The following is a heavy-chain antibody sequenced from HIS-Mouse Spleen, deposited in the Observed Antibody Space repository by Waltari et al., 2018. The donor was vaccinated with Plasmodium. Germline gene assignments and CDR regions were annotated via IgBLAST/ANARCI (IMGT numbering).Heavy chain of an antibody. CDR3: ARARYCSSTSCYAFDI. J-gene: IGHJ3*02. CDR1: GGHISSSSYY. D-gene: IGHD2-2*01. V-gene: IGHV4-39*07. Sequence: QLQLQESGPGLVKPSETLSLTCPVSGGHISSSSYYWGWTRQPPGKGLEWIGSIYYSGSTYYNPSLKSRVTISVDTSKNQFSLKLSSVTAADTAVYYCARARYCSSTSCYAFDIWGQGTMVTVSS. CDR2: IYYSGST.